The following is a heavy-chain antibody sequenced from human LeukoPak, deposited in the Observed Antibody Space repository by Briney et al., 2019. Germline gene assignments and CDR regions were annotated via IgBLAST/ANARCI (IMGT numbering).Heavy chain of an antibody. CDR2: MNPNSGNT. J-gene: IGHJ6*02. V-gene: IGHV1-8*01. CDR1: GYTFTSYD. Sequence: ASVKVSCKASGYTFTSYDINWVRQATGQGLERMGWMNPNSGNTGYAQKFQGRVTMTRNTSISTAYMELSSLRSEDTAVYYCASLQKLNYYYYYGMDVRGQGTTVTVSS. D-gene: IGHD5-24*01. CDR3: ASLQKLNYYYYYGMDV.